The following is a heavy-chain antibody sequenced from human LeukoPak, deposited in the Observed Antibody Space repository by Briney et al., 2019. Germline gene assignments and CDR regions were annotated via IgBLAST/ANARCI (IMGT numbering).Heavy chain of an antibody. V-gene: IGHV3-30*04. J-gene: IGHJ4*02. CDR1: GFIFSGYA. CDR3: ARGPPSIFGVVTVPYYFDY. D-gene: IGHD3-3*01. Sequence: GGSLRLSCAASGFIFSGYAMHWVRQGPGKGLEWVTVTSHDANNRYYADSVKGRFTISRDNSKNTLYLQMNSLSTEDTAVYYCARGPPSIFGVVTVPYYFDYWGQGTLVTVSS. CDR2: TSHDANNR.